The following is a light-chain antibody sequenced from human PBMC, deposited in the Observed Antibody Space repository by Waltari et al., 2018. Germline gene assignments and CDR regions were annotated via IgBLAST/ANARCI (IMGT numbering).Light chain of an antibody. CDR2: DVR. V-gene: IGLV2-14*03. CDR1: SSDIGRYNY. CDR3: NSFTSSNTVI. J-gene: IGLJ2*01. Sequence: QSALTQPASVSGSPGQSITISCTGTSSDIGRYNYVSWFQQHPGKAPKLMIYDVRNRPSGVSNRFSGSNSDYTASLTISGLQAEDEAVYFCNSFTSSNTVIFGGGTKLTV.